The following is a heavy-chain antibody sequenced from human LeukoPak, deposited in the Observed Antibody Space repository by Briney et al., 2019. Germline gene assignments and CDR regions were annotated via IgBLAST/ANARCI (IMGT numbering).Heavy chain of an antibody. D-gene: IGHD2-21*02. CDR1: GYSISSGYY. CDR3: ARGRHIVVVTAIPHDAFDI. J-gene: IGHJ3*02. V-gene: IGHV4-38-2*02. CDR2: IYYSGST. Sequence: SETLSLTCTVSGYSISSGYYWGWIRQPPGKGLEWIGYIYYSGSTYYNPSLKSRVTISVDTSKNQFSLKLSSVTAADTAVYYCARGRHIVVVTAIPHDAFDIWGQGTMVTVSS.